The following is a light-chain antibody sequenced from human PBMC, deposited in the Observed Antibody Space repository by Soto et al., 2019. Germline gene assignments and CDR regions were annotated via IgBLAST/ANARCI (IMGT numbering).Light chain of an antibody. Sequence: QSALTQPRSVSKSPGQSVTISCTGTSSDVGGYNYVSWYQQHPGKAPKLMIYDVSKRPSGVPDRFSGSKSGNTASLIISGLQAEDEADYYCCSYAGSYIFVVFGGGTKVTVL. CDR2: DVS. CDR1: SSDVGGYNY. CDR3: CSYAGSYIFVV. V-gene: IGLV2-11*01. J-gene: IGLJ2*01.